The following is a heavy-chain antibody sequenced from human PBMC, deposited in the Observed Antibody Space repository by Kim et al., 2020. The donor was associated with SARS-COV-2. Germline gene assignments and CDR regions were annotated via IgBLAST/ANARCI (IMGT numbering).Heavy chain of an antibody. J-gene: IGHJ5*02. D-gene: IGHD3-3*01. V-gene: IGHV4-34*01. CDR2: INHSGST. Sequence: SETLSLTCAVYGGSFSGYYWSWIRQPPGKGLEWIGEINHSGSTNYNPSLKSRVTISVDTSKNQFSLKLSSVTAADTAVYYCARDGGLEWLSRWFDPWGQG. CDR1: GGSFSGYY. CDR3: ARDGGLEWLSRWFDP.